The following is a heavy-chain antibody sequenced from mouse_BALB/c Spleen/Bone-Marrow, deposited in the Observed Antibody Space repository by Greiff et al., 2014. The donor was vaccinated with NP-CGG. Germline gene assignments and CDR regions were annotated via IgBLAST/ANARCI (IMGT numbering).Heavy chain of an antibody. Sequence: QVQLQQSGAELVKPGAPVKLSCKASGYTFTSYWMNWVKQRPGRGLEWIGRIDPSDSETHHNQKFEDKATLTVDKSSSTAYIQLSSLTSEDSAVYYCARALGDGYYYAMDYWGQGTSVTVSS. J-gene: IGHJ4*01. CDR1: GYTFTSYW. V-gene: IGHV1-69*02. CDR2: IDPSDSET. CDR3: ARALGDGYYYAMDY. D-gene: IGHD2-3*01.